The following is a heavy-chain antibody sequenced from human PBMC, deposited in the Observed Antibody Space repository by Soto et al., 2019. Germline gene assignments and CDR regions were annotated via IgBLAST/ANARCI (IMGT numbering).Heavy chain of an antibody. CDR1: GGSISSTPYY. CDR2: IYYSGTT. CDR3: ARHRQYYDTSGYQQRYFDY. Sequence: SETLSLTCSVSGGSISSTPYYWGWIRQPPGKGLEWLGTIYYSGTTSYNPSLKSRVIISVDTSNNQFFLKLRSVTAADTAVYYCARHRQYYDTSGYQQRYFDYWGQGTQVTVSS. D-gene: IGHD3-22*01. V-gene: IGHV4-39*01. J-gene: IGHJ4*02.